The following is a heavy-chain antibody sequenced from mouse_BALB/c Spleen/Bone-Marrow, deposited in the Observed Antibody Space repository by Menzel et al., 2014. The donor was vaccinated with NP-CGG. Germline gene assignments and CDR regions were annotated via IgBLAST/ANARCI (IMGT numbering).Heavy chain of an antibody. V-gene: IGHV1-80*01. CDR3: ARTPWFAY. CDR1: GYAFSSYW. J-gene: IGHJ3*01. Sequence: QVQLKQSGAELVRPGSSVKISCKASGYAFSSYWMNWVRQRPGQGLEWIGQIYPGYGDTNYNGKFKGKATLTADRSSSTAYMQLSSLTSEDSAVYFCARTPWFAYWGHGTLVTVSA. CDR2: IYPGYGDT.